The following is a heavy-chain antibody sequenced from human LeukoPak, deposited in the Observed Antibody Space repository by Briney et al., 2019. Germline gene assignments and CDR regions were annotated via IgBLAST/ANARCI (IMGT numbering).Heavy chain of an antibody. CDR2: IYYNGNT. CDR3: ARGTLGYYYYGLDV. J-gene: IGHJ6*02. CDR1: GVSISSYY. D-gene: IGHD3-10*01. Sequence: SETLSLTCTVSGVSISSYYWSWIRQPPGKGLEWLGFIYYNGNTNYNPSLKSRVTISVDTSRSQFSLTLSSVTAADTAVYYCARGTLGYYYYGLDVWGQGTTVTVSS. V-gene: IGHV4-59*01.